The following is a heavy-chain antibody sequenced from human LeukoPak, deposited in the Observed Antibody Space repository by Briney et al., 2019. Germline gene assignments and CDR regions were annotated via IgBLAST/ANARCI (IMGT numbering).Heavy chain of an antibody. Sequence: SETLSLTCTVSGGSTSNYYWSWIRRPPGKGLEWIGYISYSGSSNSHPSLKSRVTISVDMSQTQVYLELSSVTAADTAVYYCARARYREDSYGYAGGFYYMDVWGKGTTVTVSS. J-gene: IGHJ6*03. CDR1: GGSTSNYY. CDR2: ISYSGSS. D-gene: IGHD5-18*01. V-gene: IGHV4-59*01. CDR3: ARARYREDSYGYAGGFYYMDV.